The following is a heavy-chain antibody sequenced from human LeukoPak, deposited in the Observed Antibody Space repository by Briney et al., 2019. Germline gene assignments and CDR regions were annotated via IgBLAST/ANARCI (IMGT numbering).Heavy chain of an antibody. J-gene: IGHJ4*02. Sequence: SETPSLTCTVSGGSISSYYWSWIRQPPGKGLEWIGYIYYSGSTNYNPSLKSRVTISVDTSKNQFSLKLSSVTAADTAVYYCATGRGYSYGFDYWGQGTLVTVSS. V-gene: IGHV4-59*01. CDR3: ATGRGYSYGFDY. D-gene: IGHD5-18*01. CDR2: IYYSGST. CDR1: GGSISSYY.